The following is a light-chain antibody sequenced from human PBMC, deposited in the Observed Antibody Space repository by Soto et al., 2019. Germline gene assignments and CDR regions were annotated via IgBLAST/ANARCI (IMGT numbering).Light chain of an antibody. CDR2: GAS. V-gene: IGKV3-15*01. J-gene: IGKJ4*01. CDR3: QQYNNWPLT. Sequence: IVVSLSPVAVSLSTGERATLSCRASQSVSRTLAWYQQRPGQAPRLLIYGASTRATDIPARFSGSGSGTEFTLTISSLQSEDFAVYYCQQYNNWPLTFGGGTKVDI. CDR1: QSVSRT.